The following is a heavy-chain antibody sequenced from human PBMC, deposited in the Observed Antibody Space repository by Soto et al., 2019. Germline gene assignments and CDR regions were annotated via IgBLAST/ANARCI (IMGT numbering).Heavy chain of an antibody. V-gene: IGHV1-18*01. CDR2: ISAYNGNT. J-gene: IGHJ4*02. Sequence: QVQLVQSGAEVKKPGASVKVSCKASGYTFTSYGISCVRQAPGQGLEWMGWISAYNGNTNYAQKLQGRGTMTTDTSTSPAYMERRSLRSDDTAVYYCARMQYGDYVGYYFDYWGQGTLVTVSS. CDR1: GYTFTSYG. D-gene: IGHD4-17*01. CDR3: ARMQYGDYVGYYFDY.